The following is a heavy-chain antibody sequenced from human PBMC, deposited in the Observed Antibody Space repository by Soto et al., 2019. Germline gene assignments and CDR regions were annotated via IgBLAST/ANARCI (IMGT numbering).Heavy chain of an antibody. CDR3: AGGEHYDFWSGYYSYYYYGMDV. V-gene: IGHV1-69*06. CDR1: GGTFSSYA. CDR2: IIPIFGTA. J-gene: IGHJ6*02. Sequence: QVQLVQSGAEVKKPGSSVKVSCKASGGTFSSYAISWVRQAPGQGLEWMGGIIPIFGTANYAQKFQGRVTITADKSTSTAYMELSSLRSEDTAVYYCAGGEHYDFWSGYYSYYYYGMDVWGQGTKVTFSS. D-gene: IGHD3-3*01.